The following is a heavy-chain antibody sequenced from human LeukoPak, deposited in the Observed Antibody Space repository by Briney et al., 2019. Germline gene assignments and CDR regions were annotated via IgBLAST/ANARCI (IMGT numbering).Heavy chain of an antibody. D-gene: IGHD3-10*01. CDR1: GFTFSDYY. V-gene: IGHV3-11*04. CDR2: ISSSGSTI. CDR3: AREGLYGSGTYDY. J-gene: IGHJ4*02. Sequence: GGSLRLSCAASGFTFSDYYMSWIRQAPGKGLEWVSYISSSGSTIYYADSVKGRFTISRDNSKNTLYLQMNSLRAEDTAVYYCAREGLYGSGTYDYWGQGTLVTVSS.